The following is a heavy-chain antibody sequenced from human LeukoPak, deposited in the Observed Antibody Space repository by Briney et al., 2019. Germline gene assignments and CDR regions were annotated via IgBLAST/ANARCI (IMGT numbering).Heavy chain of an antibody. CDR1: GFTFSTYS. J-gene: IGHJ4*02. CDR3: ARVTMVRGVISY. V-gene: IGHV3-48*01. CDR2: ITGSSSVI. Sequence: PGGSLRLSCAASGFTFSTYSMNWVRQAPGKGLEWVSYITGSSSVIYYADSVKGRFTISRDNVKNSLYLQMNSLRAEDTAVYYCARVTMVRGVISYWGQGTLVTVSS. D-gene: IGHD3-10*01.